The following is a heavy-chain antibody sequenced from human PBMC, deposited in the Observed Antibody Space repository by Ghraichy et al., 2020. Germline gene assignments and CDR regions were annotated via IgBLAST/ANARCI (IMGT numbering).Heavy chain of an antibody. D-gene: IGHD2-8*01. J-gene: IGHJ4*02. CDR2: ISGSGGST. Sequence: ESLNISCAASGFTFSSYAMSWVRQAPGKGLEWVSGISGSGGSTYYADSVKGRFAISRDNSKNTLYLEMNSLRAEDTAVYYCAKIMFDYWGQGTLVTVSS. V-gene: IGHV3-23*01. CDR3: AKIMFDY. CDR1: GFTFSSYA.